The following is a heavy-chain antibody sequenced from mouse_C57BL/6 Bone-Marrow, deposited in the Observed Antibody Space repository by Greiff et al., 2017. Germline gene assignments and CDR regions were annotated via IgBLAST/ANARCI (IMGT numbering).Heavy chain of an antibody. D-gene: IGHD2-2*01. CDR3: ARGFYGYDWFAY. CDR1: GYTFTSYG. CDR2: IYPRSGNT. V-gene: IGHV1-81*01. J-gene: IGHJ3*01. Sequence: VQLQQSGAELARPGASVKLSCKASGYTFTSYGISWVKQRTGQGLEWIGEIYPRSGNTYYNEKFKGKATLTADKSYSTAYMELRSLTSEDSAVYFCARGFYGYDWFAYWGQGTLVTVSA.